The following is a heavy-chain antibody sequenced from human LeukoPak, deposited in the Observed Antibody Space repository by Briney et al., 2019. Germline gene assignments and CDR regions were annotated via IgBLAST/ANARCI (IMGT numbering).Heavy chain of an antibody. CDR3: ARHLGGSGISDY. J-gene: IGHJ4*02. CDR2: ISGSGGST. Sequence: GGSLRLSCAASGFTFSSYAMSWVRQAPGKGLEWVSAISGSGGSTYYADSVKGRFTISRDNSKNTLYLQMNSLRDEDTAVYYCARHLGGSGISDYWGQGTLVTVSS. D-gene: IGHD2-15*01. CDR1: GFTFSSYA. V-gene: IGHV3-23*01.